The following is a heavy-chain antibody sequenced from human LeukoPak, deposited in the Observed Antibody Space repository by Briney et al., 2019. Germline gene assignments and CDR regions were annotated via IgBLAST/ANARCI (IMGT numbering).Heavy chain of an antibody. CDR2: FPYSGST. V-gene: IGHV4-59*02. J-gene: IGHJ4*02. CDR1: GASVSNYY. Sequence: SETLSLTCTVSGASVSNYYWSWIRQPPGKGLEWIGYFPYSGSTNYNPSLKSRVTISVDTSKNQFSLKLSSVTAADTAVYYCARGPLDSGYTYFDYWGQGTLVSVAS. D-gene: IGHD5-12*01. CDR3: ARGPLDSGYTYFDY.